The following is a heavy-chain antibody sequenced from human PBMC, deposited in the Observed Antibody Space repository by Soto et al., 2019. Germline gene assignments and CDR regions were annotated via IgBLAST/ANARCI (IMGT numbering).Heavy chain of an antibody. V-gene: IGHV3-74*01. J-gene: IGHJ4*02. CDR1: GFTFNSYW. CDR3: ARGGLGSYLLDY. CDR2: INMDGTRT. D-gene: IGHD3-10*01. Sequence: EVQLVESGGGSVQPGGSLRLSCAASGFTFNSYWVHWVRQVPGKGLVWLSRINMDGTRTNYADPVKGRFAISRDNAKNTVYLQMDSLGVEDSAAYYCARGGLGSYLLDYWGQGTLVSVSS.